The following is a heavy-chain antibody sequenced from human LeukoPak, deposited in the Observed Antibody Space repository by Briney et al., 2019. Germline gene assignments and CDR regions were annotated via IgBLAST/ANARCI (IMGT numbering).Heavy chain of an antibody. CDR3: AKTGTPEMCSGGSCYQYYFDY. Sequence: GGSPRLSCAASGFTFSSYGMHWVRQAPGKGLEWVAVIWYDGSNKYYADSVKGRFTISRDNSKNTLYLQMNSLRAEDTAVYYCAKTGTPEMCSGGSCYQYYFDYWGQGTLVTVSS. D-gene: IGHD2-15*01. J-gene: IGHJ4*02. V-gene: IGHV3-33*06. CDR2: IWYDGSNK. CDR1: GFTFSSYG.